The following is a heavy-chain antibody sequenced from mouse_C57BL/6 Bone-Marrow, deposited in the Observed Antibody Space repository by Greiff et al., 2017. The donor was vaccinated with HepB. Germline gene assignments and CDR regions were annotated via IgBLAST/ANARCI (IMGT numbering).Heavy chain of an antibody. J-gene: IGHJ2*01. CDR2: IHPNSGST. CDR3: ASKGMSYYGSPPSFDY. CDR1: GYTFTSYW. V-gene: IGHV1-64*01. Sequence: QVQLQQPGAELVKPGASVKLSCKASGYTFTSYWMHWVKQRPGQGLEWIGMIHPNSGSTNYNEKFKSKATLTVDKSSSTAYMQLSSLTSEDSAVYYCASKGMSYYGSPPSFDYWGQGTTLTVSS. D-gene: IGHD1-1*01.